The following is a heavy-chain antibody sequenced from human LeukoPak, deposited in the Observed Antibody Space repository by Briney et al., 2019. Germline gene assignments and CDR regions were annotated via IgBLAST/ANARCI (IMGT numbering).Heavy chain of an antibody. CDR1: GFTFSSYA. J-gene: IGHJ4*02. Sequence: GGSLRLSCAASGFTFSSYAMSWVRQAPGKGLEWVSAISGSGGSTYYADSVKGRFTISRDNSKNTLYLQMNSLRAEDTAVYYCAKGSAGMITFGGVFPFDYWGQGTLVTVSS. CDR2: ISGSGGST. D-gene: IGHD3-16*01. V-gene: IGHV3-23*01. CDR3: AKGSAGMITFGGVFPFDY.